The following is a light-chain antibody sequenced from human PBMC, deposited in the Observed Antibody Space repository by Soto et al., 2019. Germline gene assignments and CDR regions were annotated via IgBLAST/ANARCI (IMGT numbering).Light chain of an antibody. CDR3: QQYNSYPWT. CDR2: HAY. V-gene: IGKV1-5*01. CDR1: QSISSW. J-gene: IGKJ1*01. Sequence: DIQMTQSPSTLSASVGDRVTLTCRASQSISSWLAWYQQKPGKAPKLLIYHAYSLESGVPSRFSGSESGTYFTLTINSLQPDDFATYYCQQYNSYPWTFGQGTKVEIK.